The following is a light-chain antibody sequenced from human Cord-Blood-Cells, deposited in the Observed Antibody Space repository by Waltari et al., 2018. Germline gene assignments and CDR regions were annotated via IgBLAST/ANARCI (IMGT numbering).Light chain of an antibody. CDR3: CSYAGSSTWV. Sequence: QSALTQPASVSGSPGQSITISCTATSSDVGSYNLVSWYQQHPGKAPKLMMYEVSKRPSGVSNRFSGSKSGNTASLTIAGLQAEDEADYYCCSYAGSSTWVFGGGTKLTVL. CDR1: SSDVGSYNL. V-gene: IGLV2-23*02. CDR2: EVS. J-gene: IGLJ3*02.